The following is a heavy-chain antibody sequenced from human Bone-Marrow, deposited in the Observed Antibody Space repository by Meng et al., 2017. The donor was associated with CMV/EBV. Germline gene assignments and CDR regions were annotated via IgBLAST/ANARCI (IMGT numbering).Heavy chain of an antibody. CDR3: ATREGMGHTVD. D-gene: IGHD1-26*01. J-gene: IGHJ4*02. V-gene: IGHV3-21*01. CDR1: GFIFSGYP. CDR2: ISSSSRYI. Sequence: GESLKISCAASGFIFSGYPMNWVRQAPGKGLEWVSMISSSSRYIYYADSVKGRFTISRDNANNLLYLQMNSLTAEDTAFYYCATREGMGHTVDWGQGTLVTVSS.